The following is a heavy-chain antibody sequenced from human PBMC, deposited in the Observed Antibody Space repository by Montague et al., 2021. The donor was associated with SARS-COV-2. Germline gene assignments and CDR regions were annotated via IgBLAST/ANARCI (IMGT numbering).Heavy chain of an antibody. CDR3: AQTREINKSCHQYDLDV. CDR1: GFSLTTSAMC. D-gene: IGHD2-15*01. Sequence: PALVKPTQTLTLTCTFSGFSLTTSAMCVSWIRQPPGKALEWLARIDWDGDEYYSASLKSRLTITKDTSKDQVVLTMTNMDPADTATYYCAQTREINKSCHQYDLDVGGQGTTVTVSS. CDR2: IDWDGDE. V-gene: IGHV2-70*11. J-gene: IGHJ6*02.